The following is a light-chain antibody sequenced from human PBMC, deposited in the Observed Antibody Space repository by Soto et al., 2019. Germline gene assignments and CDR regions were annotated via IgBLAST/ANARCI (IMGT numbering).Light chain of an antibody. CDR2: DAS. CDR1: QSVSSY. Sequence: IGFKRSPSALSFSPGERATLSCRASQSVSSYLAWYQQKPGQAPRLLIYDASNRATGIPARFSGSGSGTDFTLPIPNLESDAFAVYYCQHRTKWPCTFGQGTQVDIK. CDR3: QHRTKWPCT. J-gene: IGKJ1*01. V-gene: IGKV3-11*01.